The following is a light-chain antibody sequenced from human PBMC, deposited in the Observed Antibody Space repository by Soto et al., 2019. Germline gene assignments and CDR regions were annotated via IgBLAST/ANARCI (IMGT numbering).Light chain of an antibody. Sequence: QSALTQPPSASGSPGQSVTISCTGTSSDVGSYNYVSWYQQHPGKAPKLMIYEVNKRPSGVPDRFSGSKSGNTASLTVSGLQPEDEADYYCSSYAGSNNVFGTGTKVTVL. V-gene: IGLV2-8*01. CDR3: SSYAGSNNV. CDR2: EVN. CDR1: SSDVGSYNY. J-gene: IGLJ1*01.